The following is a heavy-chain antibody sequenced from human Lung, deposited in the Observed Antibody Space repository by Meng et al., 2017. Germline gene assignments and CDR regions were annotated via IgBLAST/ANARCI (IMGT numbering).Heavy chain of an antibody. CDR2: INRDGTKP. V-gene: IGHV3-74*01. CDR1: GFTFTDHW. Sequence: DVQLVESGGGLVPPGGSLRLSCAASGFTFTDHWMHWVRQGPGKGLVWVSRINRDGTKPTYADSVKGRFTISRDNAKNTLYLQMNNLRAEDTAFYYCTNDRLNHWGQGALVTVSS. J-gene: IGHJ1*01. D-gene: IGHD1-1*01. CDR3: TNDRLNH.